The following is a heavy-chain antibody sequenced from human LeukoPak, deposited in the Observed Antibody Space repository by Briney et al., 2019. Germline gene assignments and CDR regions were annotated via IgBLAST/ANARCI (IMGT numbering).Heavy chain of an antibody. V-gene: IGHV5-51*01. D-gene: IGHD3-10*01. CDR1: GYSFTSNW. Sequence: GESLKISCKGSGYSFTSNWLGWVRQMPGKGLEWMGIIYPGDSDTRYSPSFQGQVTISADKSISTTYLQWSSPKASDTAIYYCARIYIYGMVFDNWGQGTLVTVSS. J-gene: IGHJ4*02. CDR3: ARIYIYGMVFDN. CDR2: IYPGDSDT.